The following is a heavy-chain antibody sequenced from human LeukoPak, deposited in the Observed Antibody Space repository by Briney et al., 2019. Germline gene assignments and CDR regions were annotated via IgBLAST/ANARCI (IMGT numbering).Heavy chain of an antibody. CDR3: ARDSVRKDDY. V-gene: IGHV3-7*01. D-gene: IGHD1-26*01. J-gene: IGHJ4*02. Sequence: PGGSLRLSCAAPGFTFSSYWMSWVRQAPGKGLEWVANIKQDGSEKFYVDSVKGRFTISRDNAKNSLYLQMDSLRAEDTAVYYCARDSVRKDDYWGQGTLVTVSS. CDR2: IKQDGSEK. CDR1: GFTFSSYW.